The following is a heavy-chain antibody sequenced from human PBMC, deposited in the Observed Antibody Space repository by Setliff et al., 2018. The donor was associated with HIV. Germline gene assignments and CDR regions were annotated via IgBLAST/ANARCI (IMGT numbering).Heavy chain of an antibody. V-gene: IGHV1-18*01. CDR1: GYTFNNYG. J-gene: IGHJ5*02. Sequence: GASVKVSCKASGYTFNNYGISWVRQAPGQGLEWMGWIGGYNGDVNYAQEFRGRVTFTADRSTNTAFMELSGLRSDDTAMYFCAKMQRNNHYGGADVSWGQGTLVTVSS. D-gene: IGHD3-10*01. CDR3: AKMQRNNHYGGADVS. CDR2: IGGYNGDV.